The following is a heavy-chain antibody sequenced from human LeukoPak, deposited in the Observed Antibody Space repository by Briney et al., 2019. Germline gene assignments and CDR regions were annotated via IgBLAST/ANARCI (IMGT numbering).Heavy chain of an antibody. V-gene: IGHV3-21*05. CDR2: ISSSSSYI. D-gene: IGHD3-10*01. Sequence: PGGSLRLSCAASEFTFSSYNMNWVRQAPGKGLEWVSYISSSSSYIYYADSVKGRFTISRDNAKNSLYLQMNSLRAEDTAVYYCARDDGYGSGSYLPDYWGQGTLVTVSS. CDR1: EFTFSSYN. J-gene: IGHJ4*02. CDR3: ARDDGYGSGSYLPDY.